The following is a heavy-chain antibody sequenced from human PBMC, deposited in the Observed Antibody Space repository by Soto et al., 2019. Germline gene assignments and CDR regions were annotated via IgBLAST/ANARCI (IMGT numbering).Heavy chain of an antibody. D-gene: IGHD1-1*01. CDR1: GCSISNSDYF. CDR3: ASQLESTTYFDY. J-gene: IGHJ4*02. Sequence: SETLSLTCTVCGCSISNSDYFWAWMRQPPGKGLEWVGTISHTGSPRYNPSLKSRVTISVDTSKNQFSLRLPSVTAADTAVFYCASQLESTTYFDYWGRGTLVTVSS. V-gene: IGHV4-39*01. CDR2: ISHTGSP.